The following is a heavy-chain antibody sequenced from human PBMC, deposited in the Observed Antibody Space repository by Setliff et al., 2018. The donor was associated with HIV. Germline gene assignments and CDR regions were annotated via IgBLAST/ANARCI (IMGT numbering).Heavy chain of an antibody. Sequence: SGPYAGEPTQPLTLTCTFSGFSLSTSGVGVGWIRQPPGKALKWLALIYWNDDKRYSPSLKSRLTITKDTSKNQVVLTMTNMDPVDTATYYCAHRLSYYDTSGYYSYYFDYWGQGTLVTVSS. D-gene: IGHD3-22*01. CDR3: AHRLSYYDTSGYYSYYFDY. CDR1: GFSLSTSGVG. CDR2: IYWNDDK. J-gene: IGHJ4*02. V-gene: IGHV2-5*01.